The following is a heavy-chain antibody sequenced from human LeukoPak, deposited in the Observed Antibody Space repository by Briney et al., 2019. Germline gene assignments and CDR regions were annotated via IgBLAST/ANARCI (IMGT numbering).Heavy chain of an antibody. Sequence: ASVKVSCKASGYTFTSYAMHWVRQAPGQRLEWMGWINAGNGNTKYSQKFQGRVTITRDTSASTAYMELSSLRSEDTAVYYCARGGYYCSGGSCDSDYWGQGTLVTVSS. CDR1: GYTFTSYA. J-gene: IGHJ4*02. CDR3: ARGGYYCSGGSCDSDY. CDR2: INAGNGNT. V-gene: IGHV1-3*01. D-gene: IGHD2-15*01.